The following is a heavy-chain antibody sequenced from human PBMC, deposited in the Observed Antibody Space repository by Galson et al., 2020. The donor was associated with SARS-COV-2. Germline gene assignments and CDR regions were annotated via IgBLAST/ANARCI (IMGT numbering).Heavy chain of an antibody. J-gene: IGHJ4*02. D-gene: IGHD6-13*01. CDR2: IWYDGSNK. CDR1: GFTFSSYG. Sequence: GGSLRLSCAASGFTFSSYGMHWVRQAPGKGLEWVAVIWYDGSNKYYADSVKGRFTISRDNSKNTLYLQMNSLRAEDTAVYYCARGGIDSSSWLGYYFDYWGQGTLVTVSS. V-gene: IGHV3-33*01. CDR3: ARGGIDSSSWLGYYFDY.